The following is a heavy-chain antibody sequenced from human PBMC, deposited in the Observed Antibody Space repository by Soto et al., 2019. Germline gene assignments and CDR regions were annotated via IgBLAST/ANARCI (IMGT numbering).Heavy chain of an antibody. V-gene: IGHV3-9*01. CDR1: GFTFDDYA. D-gene: IGHD3-22*01. CDR3: AKDSNYDSSGYYYGMDV. CDR2: ISWNSGSI. J-gene: IGHJ6*02. Sequence: GGSLRLSCAASGFTFDDYAMHWVRQAPGKGLEWVSGISWNSGSIGYADSVKGRFTISRDNAKNSLYLQMNSLRAEDTALYYCAKDSNYDSSGYYYGMDVWGQGTTVTVSS.